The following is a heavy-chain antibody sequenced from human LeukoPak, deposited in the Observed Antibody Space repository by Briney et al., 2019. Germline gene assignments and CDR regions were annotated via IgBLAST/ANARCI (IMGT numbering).Heavy chain of an antibody. CDR2: LEQDGSEK. CDR3: ARDPLAVAGMADY. J-gene: IGHJ4*02. V-gene: IGHV3-7*03. D-gene: IGHD6-19*01. Sequence: GSLRLSCAASGFTFSSYWMSWVRQAPGKGLEWVANLEQDGSEKYYVDSVKGRFTISRDNAKNSLYLQMNSLRAEDTAVYYCARDPLAVAGMADYWGQGTLVTVSS. CDR1: GFTFSSYW.